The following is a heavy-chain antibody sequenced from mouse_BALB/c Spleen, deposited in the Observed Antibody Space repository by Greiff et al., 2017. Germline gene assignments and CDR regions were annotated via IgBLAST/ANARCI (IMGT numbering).Heavy chain of an antibody. V-gene: IGHV14-3*02. CDR3: ARAEKYYGSSYGDY. Sequence: EVQLQESGAELVKPGASVKLSCTASGFNIKDTYMHWVKQRPEQGLEWIGRIDPANGNTKNDPKFQGKATITADTSSNTAYLQLSSLTSEDTAVYYCARAEKYYGSSYGDYWGQGTTRTVSS. CDR2: IDPANGNT. CDR1: GFNIKDTY. D-gene: IGHD1-1*01. J-gene: IGHJ2*01.